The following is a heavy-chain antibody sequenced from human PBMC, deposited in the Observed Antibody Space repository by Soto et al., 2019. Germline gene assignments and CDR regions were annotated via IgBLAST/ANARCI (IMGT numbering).Heavy chain of an antibody. J-gene: IGHJ4*02. D-gene: IGHD4-17*01. CDR1: GGSISSGAYS. CDR2: IYQSGST. V-gene: IGHV4-30-2*01. Sequence: QLQLQESGSGLVKPSQTLSLTCAVSGGSISSGAYSWSWIRQPPGKGLEWIGYIYQSGSTYYNPSLKSRVTISLDRSKNQFSLKLNSVTAADTAVYYCARGDYGDNGVYLDYWGQGTLVTVSS. CDR3: ARGDYGDNGVYLDY.